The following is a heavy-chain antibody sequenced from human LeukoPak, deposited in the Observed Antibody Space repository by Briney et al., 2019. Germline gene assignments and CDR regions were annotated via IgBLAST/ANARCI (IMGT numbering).Heavy chain of an antibody. D-gene: IGHD3-16*01. CDR1: GVIFSSYT. CDR2: ISAYNGDT. CDR3: ARDGYTFGGVKTRFDY. V-gene: IGHV1-18*01. J-gene: IGHJ4*01. Sequence: ASVKVSCKASGVIFSSYTFSWVRQAPGQGLEWMGWISAYNGDTNYAQKFQGRVTITTDTSTSTAYMELRSLRSDDTAVYYCARDGYTFGGVKTRFDYWGQGTLVTASS.